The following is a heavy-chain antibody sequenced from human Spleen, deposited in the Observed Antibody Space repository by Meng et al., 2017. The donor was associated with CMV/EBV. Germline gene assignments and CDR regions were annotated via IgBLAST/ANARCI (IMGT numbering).Heavy chain of an antibody. CDR3: ALDSSYYDSSRPRFDH. Sequence: GGSLRLSCAASGFTFSPYGMNWVRQAPGKGLEWVSSISSSGSYLNYADSVKGRFTISRDNTKNSLYLQMNSLRAEDTAAYYCALDSSYYDSSRPRFDHWGQGTLVTVSS. D-gene: IGHD3-22*01. V-gene: IGHV3-21*04. CDR2: ISSSGSYL. CDR1: GFTFSPYG. J-gene: IGHJ4*02.